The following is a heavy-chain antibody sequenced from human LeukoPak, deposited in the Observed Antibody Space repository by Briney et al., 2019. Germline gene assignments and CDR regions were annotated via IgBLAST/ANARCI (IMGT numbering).Heavy chain of an antibody. D-gene: IGHD5-18*01. CDR1: GYTFTIYA. J-gene: IGHJ6*02. CDR2: INAGNGNT. CDR3: ARDGTADTAMVRSYYYYYGMDV. V-gene: IGHV1-3*01. Sequence: ASVTVSFKASGYTFTIYAMHWVRQAPGQRLEWMGWINAGNGNTKYSQKFQGRVTITGDTSASTAYMELSSLRSEDTAVYYCARDGTADTAMVRSYYYYYGMDVWGQGTTVTVSS.